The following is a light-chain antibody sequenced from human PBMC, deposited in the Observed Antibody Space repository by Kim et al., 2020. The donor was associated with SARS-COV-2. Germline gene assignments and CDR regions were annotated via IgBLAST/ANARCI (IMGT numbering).Light chain of an antibody. V-gene: IGLV3-19*01. CDR1: SLRSYY. Sequence: SSELTQDPAVSVALGQTVRITCQGDSLRSYYASWYQQKPGPAPVLVIYGKNNRPSGIPDRFSGSSSGNPASLTITGAQAEDEADYYCNSRDSSGNHLVFG. CDR3: NSRDSSGNHLV. CDR2: GKN. J-gene: IGLJ2*01.